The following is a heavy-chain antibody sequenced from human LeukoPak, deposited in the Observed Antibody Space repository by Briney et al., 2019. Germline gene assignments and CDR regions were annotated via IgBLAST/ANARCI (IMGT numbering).Heavy chain of an antibody. V-gene: IGHV4-39*01. D-gene: IGHD5/OR15-5a*01. CDR3: ARHLIGSVGWFDP. Sequence: PSETLSLTCTVSGGSISSISYYWGWIRQPPGKGLEWIGSLYYSGGTSYNPPLKSRVIISADTSKNQFSLKLNSVTAADTAVYYCARHLIGSVGWFDPWGQGILVTVSS. CDR2: LYYSGGT. CDR1: GGSISSISYY. J-gene: IGHJ5*02.